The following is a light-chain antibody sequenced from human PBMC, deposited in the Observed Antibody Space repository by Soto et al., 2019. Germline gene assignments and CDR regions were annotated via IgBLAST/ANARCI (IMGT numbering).Light chain of an antibody. CDR2: DVS. CDR1: SSDVGGYNY. Sequence: QSTLTQPASVFGSPGQSITISCTGTSSDVGGYNYVYWYQQHPGKAPKLMIYDVSNRPSGVSNRFSGSKSGNTASLTISGLQAEDEADYYCSSYTSSSTVVFGGGNKLTVL. V-gene: IGLV2-14*01. J-gene: IGLJ2*01. CDR3: SSYTSSSTVV.